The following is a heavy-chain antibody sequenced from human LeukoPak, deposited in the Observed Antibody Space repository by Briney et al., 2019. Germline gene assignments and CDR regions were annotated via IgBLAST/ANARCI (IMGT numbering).Heavy chain of an antibody. J-gene: IGHJ4*02. CDR1: GGSISNYY. Sequence: SETLSLTCAVSGGSISNYYWSWIRQPAGNGLEWIGHIIYSGSTNYNPSLKSRVTISVDTSKNQFSLKLSSVTAADTALYYCVRFSSSWSYFDCWGQGALVTVSS. V-gene: IGHV4-59*01. CDR2: IIYSGST. D-gene: IGHD6-13*01. CDR3: VRFSSSWSYFDC.